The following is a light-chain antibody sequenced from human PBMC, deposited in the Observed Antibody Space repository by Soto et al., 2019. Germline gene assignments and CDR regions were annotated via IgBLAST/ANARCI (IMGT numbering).Light chain of an antibody. CDR3: QQYGSSPPVT. Sequence: EIVLTQSPATRFLSPGERATLSCGASQSVTSSSLAWYQQKPGLAPRLLIYDASSRATGIPDRFSGSGSGTDFTLTISRLEPEDFAVYYCQQYGSSPPVTFGQGTRLEIK. J-gene: IGKJ5*01. V-gene: IGKV3D-20*01. CDR1: QSVTSSS. CDR2: DAS.